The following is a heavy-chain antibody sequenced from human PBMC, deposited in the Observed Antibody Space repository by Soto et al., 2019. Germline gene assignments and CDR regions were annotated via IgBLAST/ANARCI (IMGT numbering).Heavy chain of an antibody. D-gene: IGHD2-8*01. CDR1: GFTFSRDG. V-gene: IGHV3-23*01. Sequence: GSLRLSCAASGFTFSRDGMSLVRQAPGKGLEWVSLITDNGGSTYYADSVKGRFTISRDNTKNTLSLQMNSLRAEDTAVYYCAKERATKTAFDYWGQGALVTVYS. CDR2: ITDNGGST. J-gene: IGHJ4*02. CDR3: AKERATKTAFDY.